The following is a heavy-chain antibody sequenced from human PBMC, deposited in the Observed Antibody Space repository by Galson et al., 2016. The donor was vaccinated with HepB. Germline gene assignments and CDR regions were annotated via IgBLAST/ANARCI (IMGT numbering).Heavy chain of an antibody. D-gene: IGHD2-21*02. CDR2: IYSNGNA. CDR1: GDSIMNSDYF. CDR3: ARGRCGVGCPKYNWFDS. J-gene: IGHJ5*01. V-gene: IGHV4-61*02. Sequence: TLSLTCSVSGDSIMNSDYFWTWIRQSAEKGLEWIGRIYSNGNAGYNPSLKSRLTLSIDTSRNDFSLHLASVTAADTAVYYCARGRCGVGCPKYNWFDSWGPGTLVTVSS.